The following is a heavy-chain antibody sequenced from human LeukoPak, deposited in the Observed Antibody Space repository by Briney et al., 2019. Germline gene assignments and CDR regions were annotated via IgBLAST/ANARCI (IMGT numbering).Heavy chain of an antibody. CDR3: ARDGYGNNYMDV. CDR1: GFTFSAYW. D-gene: IGHD1/OR15-1a*01. CDR2: IYSGGTT. Sequence: GGSLRLSCAASGFTFSAYWMRWVRQAPGKGLEWVSVIYSGGTTYYADSVKGRFTISRDNSKNTLSLQMNNLRAEDTAVYYCARDGYGNNYMDVWGKGTTVTVSS. J-gene: IGHJ6*03. V-gene: IGHV3-53*01.